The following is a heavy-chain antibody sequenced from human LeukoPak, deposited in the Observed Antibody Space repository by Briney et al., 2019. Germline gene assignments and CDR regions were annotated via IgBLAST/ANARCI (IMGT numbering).Heavy chain of an antibody. Sequence: PGGSLRLSCAASGFTFSSYAMSWVRQAPGKGLEWVSAISGSGGSTYYADSVKGRFTISRDNAKNSLYLQMNSLRAEDTAVYYCARGRDYFDYWGQGTLVTVSS. V-gene: IGHV3-23*01. J-gene: IGHJ4*02. CDR1: GFTFSSYA. CDR2: ISGSGGST. CDR3: ARGRDYFDY.